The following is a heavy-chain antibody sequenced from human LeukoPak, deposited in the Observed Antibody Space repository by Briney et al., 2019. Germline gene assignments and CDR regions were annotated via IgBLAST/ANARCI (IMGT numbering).Heavy chain of an antibody. Sequence: ASVKVSCKASGYTFTSYDINRVRQATGQGLKSMGWMNPNSGNTGYAQKFQGRVTMTKNTSISTAYMELSSLRSEDTAVYYCARGTHGSSHFDYWGQGTLVTVSS. D-gene: IGHD2-15*01. J-gene: IGHJ4*02. CDR2: MNPNSGNT. V-gene: IGHV1-8*01. CDR1: GYTFTSYD. CDR3: ARGTHGSSHFDY.